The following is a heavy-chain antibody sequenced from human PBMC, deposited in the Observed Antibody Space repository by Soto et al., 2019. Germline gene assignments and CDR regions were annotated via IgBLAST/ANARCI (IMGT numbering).Heavy chain of an antibody. CDR3: ARIESGGADD. J-gene: IGHJ4*02. CDR1: GYTFTSYA. D-gene: IGHD2-15*01. V-gene: IGHV1-3*05. Sequence: QVQLVQSGAEEKKPGASVKVSCKASGYTFTSYAMHWVRQAPGQRLEWMGWINAGNGNTKYSQKFQGGGTITRDTSASTAYMDLSSLRSEDTALYYCARIESGGADDWGQGTLVTVSS. CDR2: INAGNGNT.